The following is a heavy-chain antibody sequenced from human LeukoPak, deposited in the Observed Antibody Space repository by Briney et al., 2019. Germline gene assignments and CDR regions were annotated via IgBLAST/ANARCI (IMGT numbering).Heavy chain of an antibody. CDR1: GGSISSYY. V-gene: IGHV4-59*01. Sequence: SETPSLTCTVSGGSISSYYWSWIRQPPGKGLEWIGYIYYSGSTNYNPSLKSRVTISVDTSKNQFSLKLSSVTAADTAVYYCAGGGGSGWYGEDHYFDYWGQGTLVTVSS. D-gene: IGHD6-19*01. CDR3: AGGGGSGWYGEDHYFDY. J-gene: IGHJ4*02. CDR2: IYYSGST.